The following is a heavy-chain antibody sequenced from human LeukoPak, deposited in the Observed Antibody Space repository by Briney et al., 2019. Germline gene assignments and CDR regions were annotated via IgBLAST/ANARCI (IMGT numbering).Heavy chain of an antibody. CDR2: ISSSGTTI. CDR3: ARRLDY. J-gene: IGHJ4*02. Sequence: GGSLRLSCAVSGFTFSSYSMNWVRQAPGKGLEWVSYISSSGTTIYYADSVKGRFTISRDNVKNSLYLQMNSLRADNTAVYYCARRLDYWGQGTLVTVSS. V-gene: IGHV3-48*01. CDR1: GFTFSSYS.